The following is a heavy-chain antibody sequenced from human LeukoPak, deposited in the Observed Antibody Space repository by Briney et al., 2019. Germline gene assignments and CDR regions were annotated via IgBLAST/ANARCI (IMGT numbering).Heavy chain of an antibody. V-gene: IGHV1-18*01. D-gene: IGHD5-18*01. CDR3: ARVPQDTAMALSFDY. Sequence: ASVKVSCKASGYTFTSYDINWVRQAPGQGLEWMGWISAYNGNTNYAQKLQGRVTMTTDTSTSTAYMELRSLRSDDTAVYYCARVPQDTAMALSFDYWGQGTLVTVSS. CDR2: ISAYNGNT. CDR1: GYTFTSYD. J-gene: IGHJ4*02.